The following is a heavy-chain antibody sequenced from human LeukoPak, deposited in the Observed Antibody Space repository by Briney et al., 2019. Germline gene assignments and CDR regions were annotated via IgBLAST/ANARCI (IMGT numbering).Heavy chain of an antibody. Sequence: GGSLRLSCAASGFTFSSYWMTWARQASGKGLEWVANIKPDGSVGYYVDSVRGRFIISRDNAGNSLYLQINSLRVEDTGVYYXXXXXXAAAGDHWGQGTLLIVSS. CDR1: GFTFSSYW. V-gene: IGHV3-7*01. CDR2: IKPDGSVG. J-gene: IGHJ1*01. D-gene: IGHD6-13*01. CDR3: XXXXXAAAGDH.